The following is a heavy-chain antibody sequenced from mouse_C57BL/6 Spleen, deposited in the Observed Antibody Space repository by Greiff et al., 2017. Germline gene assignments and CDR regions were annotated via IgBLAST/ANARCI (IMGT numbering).Heavy chain of an antibody. J-gene: IGHJ3*01. CDR1: GYTFTSYD. CDR3: ARGYYGSSSLFAY. V-gene: IGHV1-85*01. CDR2: IYPSDGST. Sequence: QVHVKQSGPELVKPGASVKLSCKASGYTFTSYDINWVQQRPGQGLEWIGWIYPSDGSTKYNEKFKGKATLTVDTSSSTAYMELNSLTSEDSAVYFGARGYYGSSSLFAYWGQGTLVTVSA. D-gene: IGHD1-1*01.